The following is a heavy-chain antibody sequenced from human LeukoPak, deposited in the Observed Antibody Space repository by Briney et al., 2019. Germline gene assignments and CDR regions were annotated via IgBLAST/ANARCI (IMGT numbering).Heavy chain of an antibody. J-gene: IGHJ4*02. D-gene: IGHD4-11*01. CDR1: GYTFTGYY. CDR3: ARAYSNYIYYFDY. Sequence: ASVKVSCKASGYTFTGYYMHWVRQAPGQGLEWTGWINPNSGGTNYAQKFQGWVTMTRDTSISTAYMELSRLRSDDTAVYYCARAYSNYIYYFDYWGQGTLVTVSS. V-gene: IGHV1-2*04. CDR2: INPNSGGT.